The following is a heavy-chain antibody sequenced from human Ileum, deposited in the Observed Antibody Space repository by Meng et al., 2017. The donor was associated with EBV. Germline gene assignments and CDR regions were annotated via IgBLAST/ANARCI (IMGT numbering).Heavy chain of an antibody. V-gene: IGHV4-34*01. D-gene: IGHD4-23*01. CDR2: ISHTGTT. CDR1: GGSFSNYY. J-gene: IGHJ5*02. CDR3: ARYGTCGANSFYCFDP. Sequence: VQLQQSGAGLLKPSETLSLTCGVYGGSFSNYYWTWIRQPPGKGLEWIGEISHTGTTKYNPSLKNRVTISLDTSNNQFSLNLNSVTAADTALYYCARYGTCGANSFYCFDPWGQGTLVTVSS.